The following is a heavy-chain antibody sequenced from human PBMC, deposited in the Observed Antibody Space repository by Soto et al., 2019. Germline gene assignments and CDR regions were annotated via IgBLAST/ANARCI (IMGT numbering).Heavy chain of an antibody. CDR2: INPNSGGR. CDR3: ARDSGYCTSTSCYYFDS. Sequence: ASVKVSCKVSGYSFTGYFMHWVRQAPGQGLEWMGWINPNSGGRNFAQKFQGRVTMTRDTSITTAYMELTSLRSDDTAVYFCARDSGYCTSTSCYYFDSWGQGSQVTVSS. D-gene: IGHD2-2*01. V-gene: IGHV1-2*02. J-gene: IGHJ4*02. CDR1: GYSFTGYF.